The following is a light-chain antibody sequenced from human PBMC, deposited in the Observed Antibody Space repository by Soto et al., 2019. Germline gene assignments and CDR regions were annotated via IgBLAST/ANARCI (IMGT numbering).Light chain of an antibody. V-gene: IGKV1-9*01. CDR3: QQRDSYPLT. CDR1: QGISSA. J-gene: IGKJ4*01. Sequence: IQLTQSPSSLSASVGDRVTIPCRASQGISSALTWYQQKPGRAPKVLIYAASTLHTGVPSRFSGSGSGTDFTLTISSLQPEDFATYYCQQRDSYPLTFGGGTTVEIK. CDR2: AAS.